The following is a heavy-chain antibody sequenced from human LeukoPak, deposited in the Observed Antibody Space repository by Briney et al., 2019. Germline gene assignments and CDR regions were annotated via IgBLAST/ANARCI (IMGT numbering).Heavy chain of an antibody. V-gene: IGHV3-48*01. CDR1: GFTFSLFS. J-gene: IGHJ5*01. D-gene: IGHD2-15*01. CDR3: ARDVSYCSGGSCYRWFAS. Sequence: GGSLRLSCAASGFTFSLFSISWVRQAPGKGLEWVSYISTGSDVIYYADSVRGRFSISRDDASNSVSLQMNSLRADDTAVYYCARDVSYCSGGSCYRWFASWGQGTLVTVSS. CDR2: ISTGSDVI.